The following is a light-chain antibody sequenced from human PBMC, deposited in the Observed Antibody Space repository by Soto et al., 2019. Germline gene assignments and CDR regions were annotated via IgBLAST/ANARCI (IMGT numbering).Light chain of an antibody. V-gene: IGKV3D-20*02. Sequence: EIVVTQSPRTLSLSPGERLTLSCRTSQSLSTRSLAWYQQKPGQAPSLLIYEASSMAPGTPDRFSGSGSGTDFTLTISSLQPEDFATYYCQQLNSYFITFGQGTRLDIK. CDR3: QQLNSYFIT. J-gene: IGKJ5*01. CDR1: QSLSTRS. CDR2: EAS.